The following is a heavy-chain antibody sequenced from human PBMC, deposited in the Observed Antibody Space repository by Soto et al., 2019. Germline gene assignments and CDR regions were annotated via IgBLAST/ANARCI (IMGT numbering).Heavy chain of an antibody. CDR2: ISGSGGST. CDR3: AKDPARCSSTSCYLNWFDP. CDR1: GFTFSSYA. V-gene: IGHV3-23*01. J-gene: IGHJ5*02. Sequence: GGSLRLSCAASGFTFSSYAMSWVRQAPGKGLEWVSAISGSGGSTYYADSVKDRFTISRDNSKNTLYLQMNSLRAEDTAVYYCAKDPARCSSTSCYLNWFDPWGQGTLVTVSS. D-gene: IGHD2-2*01.